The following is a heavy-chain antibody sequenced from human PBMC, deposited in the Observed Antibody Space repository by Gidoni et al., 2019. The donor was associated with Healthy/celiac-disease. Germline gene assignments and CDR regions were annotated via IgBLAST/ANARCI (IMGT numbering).Heavy chain of an antibody. J-gene: IGHJ4*02. V-gene: IGHV3-30*04. CDR3: ARDMRPGGTKGDY. CDR1: GFTFSSYA. CDR2: ISYDGSNK. D-gene: IGHD1-7*01. Sequence: QVQLVESGGGVVQPGRSLRLSCAASGFTFSSYAMHWVRQAPGKGLEWVAVISYDGSNKYYADSVKGRFTISRDNSKNTLYLQMNSLRAEDTAVYYCARDMRPGGTKGDYWGQGTLVTVSS.